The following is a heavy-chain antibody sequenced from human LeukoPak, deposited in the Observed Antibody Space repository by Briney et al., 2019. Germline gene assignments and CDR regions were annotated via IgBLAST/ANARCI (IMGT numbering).Heavy chain of an antibody. CDR1: GYTFTGYY. V-gene: IGHV1-2*02. CDR3: ARVLRGKWLRFSPFDY. D-gene: IGHD5-12*01. Sequence: GASVKVSCKASGYTFTGYYMHWVRQAPGQGLEWMGWINPNSGGTNYAQKFQGRVTMTRDTSISTAYMELSRLRSDDTAVYYCARVLRGKWLRFSPFDYWGQGTLVTVSS. J-gene: IGHJ4*02. CDR2: INPNSGGT.